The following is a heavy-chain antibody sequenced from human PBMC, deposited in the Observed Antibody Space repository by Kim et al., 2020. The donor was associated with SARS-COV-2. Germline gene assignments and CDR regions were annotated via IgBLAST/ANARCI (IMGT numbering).Heavy chain of an antibody. J-gene: IGHJ5*02. D-gene: IGHD3-10*01. CDR2: INHSGST. CDR3: ARGDYYYGSGSYYPFGA. V-gene: IGHV4-34*01. CDR1: GGSFSGYY. Sequence: SETLSLTCAVYGGSFSGYYWSWIRQPPGKGLEWIGEINHSGSTNYNPSLKSRVTISVDTSKNQFSLKLSSVTAADTAVYYCARGDYYYGSGSYYPFGAWGQGTLVTVSS.